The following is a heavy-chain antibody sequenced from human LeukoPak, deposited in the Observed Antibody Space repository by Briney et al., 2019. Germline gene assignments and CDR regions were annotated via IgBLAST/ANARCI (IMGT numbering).Heavy chain of an antibody. V-gene: IGHV3-30*03. CDR1: GFTFSTYW. D-gene: IGHD3-10*01. J-gene: IGHJ6*03. CDR3: AWVTRNYFYYYMDV. Sequence: GGSLRLSCAASGFTFSTYWMSWVRQTPGKGLEWVAVISYDGSNKYYADSVKGRFTISRDNSKNTLYLQMNSLRAEDTAVYYCAWVTRNYFYYYMDVWGKGTTVTVSS. CDR2: ISYDGSNK.